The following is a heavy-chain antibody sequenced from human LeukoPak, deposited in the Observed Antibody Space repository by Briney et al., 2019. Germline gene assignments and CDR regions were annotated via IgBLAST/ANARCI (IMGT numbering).Heavy chain of an antibody. CDR1: GFTFRNYW. CDR3: ARDVEGSLDY. J-gene: IGHJ4*02. V-gene: IGHV3-7*01. CDR2: IKQDESEK. D-gene: IGHD5-24*01. Sequence: PGGSLRLSCAASGFTFRNYWMAWVRQAPGKGPEWVANIKQDESEKYYVDSVKGRFTISRDNAKNSLYLQMNSLRVDDTAVYYCARDVEGSLDYWGQGTLVAVSS.